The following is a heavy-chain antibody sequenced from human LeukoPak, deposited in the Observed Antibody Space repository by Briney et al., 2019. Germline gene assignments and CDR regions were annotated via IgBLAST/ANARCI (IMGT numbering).Heavy chain of an antibody. J-gene: IGHJ5*02. Sequence: GASVKVSCKASGYTFTSYDINWVRQATGQGLEWMGWMNPNSGNTGYAQKFQGRVTMTRDTSTSTVYMELSSLRSEDTAVYYCARDGEMATTESRGFDPWGQGTLVTVSS. D-gene: IGHD5-24*01. CDR3: ARDGEMATTESRGFDP. V-gene: IGHV1-8*01. CDR1: GYTFTSYD. CDR2: MNPNSGNT.